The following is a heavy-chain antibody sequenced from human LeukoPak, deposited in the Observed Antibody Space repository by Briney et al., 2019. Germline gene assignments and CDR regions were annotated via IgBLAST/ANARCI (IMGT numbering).Heavy chain of an antibody. D-gene: IGHD2-2*01. Sequence: GRSLRLSCAPSGSTFGNYALHWVRQAPGKGLGWVAVISYDGSNKFYADSVGGPFTISRDHSKNTLFMQINRLRAADPAGYYCGRDKGRSYLSSFAYWGERTLVTVPS. CDR3: GRDKGRSYLSSFAY. CDR2: ISYDGSNK. V-gene: IGHV3-30*04. CDR1: GSTFGNYA. J-gene: IGHJ4*02.